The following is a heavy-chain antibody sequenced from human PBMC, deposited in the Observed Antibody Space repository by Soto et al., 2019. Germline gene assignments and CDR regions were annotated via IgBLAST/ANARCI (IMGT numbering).Heavy chain of an antibody. J-gene: IGHJ5*02. V-gene: IGHV4-4*02. D-gene: IGHD2-15*01. CDR1: GASSSSTYW. CDR3: ATLPPRIVVVMTDLPT. CDR2: IYHTGTT. Sequence: QRRESGPGLVKPSGTLSLTCFVSGASSSSTYWWSWVRQTPGKRLEWIGQIYHTGTTSYNPSLKNRVTISLDKSNNQFSLRLTSMTAADTAVYYCATLPPRIVVVMTDLPTWGQGTLVTVSS.